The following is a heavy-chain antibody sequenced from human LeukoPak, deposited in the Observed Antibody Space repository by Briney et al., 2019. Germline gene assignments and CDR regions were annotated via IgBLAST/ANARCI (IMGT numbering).Heavy chain of an antibody. CDR3: ARDSGSDP. Sequence: PGGSLRLSCAASGFTFSSYSMNWVRQAPGKGLEWVSYISSSSSIIYYADSVKGRFTISRDNAKNSLYLQMNSLRAEDTAVYYCARDSGSDPWGQGTLVTVSS. CDR1: GFTFSSYS. V-gene: IGHV3-48*04. D-gene: IGHD6-19*01. CDR2: ISSSSSII. J-gene: IGHJ5*02.